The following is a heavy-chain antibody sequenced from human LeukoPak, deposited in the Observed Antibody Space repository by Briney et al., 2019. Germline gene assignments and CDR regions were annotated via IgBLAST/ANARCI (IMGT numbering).Heavy chain of an antibody. Sequence: ASETLSLTCTVSACSISIDYWSWIRQAPGKGLEYIGYTSYSGSTNYNPSLKSRVTFSLDTSKNHFSLKLSSVTAADTAVYYCARNGYSGYDLEFRYYYYYMDVWGKGTTVTVSS. V-gene: IGHV4-59*01. CDR3: ARNGYSGYDLEFRYYYYYMDV. CDR2: TSYSGST. CDR1: ACSISIDY. J-gene: IGHJ6*03. D-gene: IGHD5-12*01.